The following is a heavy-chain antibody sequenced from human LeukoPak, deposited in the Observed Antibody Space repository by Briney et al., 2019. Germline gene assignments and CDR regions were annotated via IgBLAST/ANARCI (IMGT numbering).Heavy chain of an antibody. CDR3: ARATVVAATQVGTNFDY. D-gene: IGHD2-15*01. CDR1: GYTFTGYH. CDR2: INPNSGGT. Sequence: ASVKVSCKTSGYTFTGYHMHWVRQAPGQGLEWMGRINPNSGGTNYAQKFQGRVTMTRDTSISTAYMELSRLRSDDTAVYYCARATVVAATQVGTNFDYWGQGTLVTVSS. V-gene: IGHV1-2*06. J-gene: IGHJ4*02.